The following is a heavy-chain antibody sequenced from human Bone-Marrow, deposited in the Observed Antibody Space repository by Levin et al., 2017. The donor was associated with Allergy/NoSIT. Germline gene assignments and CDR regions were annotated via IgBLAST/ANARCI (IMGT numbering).Heavy chain of an antibody. CDR2: INPNSGGT. V-gene: IGHV1-2*02. J-gene: IGHJ6*02. CDR1: GYTFTGYY. Sequence: PGASVKVSCKASGYTFTGYYMHWVRQAPGQGLEWMGWINPNSGGTNYAQKFQGRVTMTRDTSISTAYMELSRLRSDDTAVYYCARARGMGVLGFCGGGSGSRMAVWGQGPRSPSP. CDR3: ARARGMGVLGFCGGGSGSRMAV. D-gene: IGHD2-15*01.